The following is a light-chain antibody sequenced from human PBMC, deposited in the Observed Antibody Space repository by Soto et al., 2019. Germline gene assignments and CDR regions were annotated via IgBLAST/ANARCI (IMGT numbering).Light chain of an antibody. CDR2: DDG. CDR3: QVWDSSSAHFV. CDR1: NIGSKS. Sequence: SYELTQPPSVSVAPGQTARITCGGNNIGSKSVHWYQQEPGQAPVLVVYDDGDRPSGIPERFSGSNSGNTATLTISRVEAGDEADYYCQVWDSSSAHFVFGTGTQLTVL. V-gene: IGLV3-21*02. J-gene: IGLJ1*01.